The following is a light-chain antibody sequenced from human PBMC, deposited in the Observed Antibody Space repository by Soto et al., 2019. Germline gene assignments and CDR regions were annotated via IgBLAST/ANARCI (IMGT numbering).Light chain of an antibody. Sequence: DIQMTQSPSTLSASVGDRVTITCRASQSISRSLAWYQQKPGKAPNLLIYDASSLEGGVPSRFSGSGSGTEFTLTITNLQPADFATYYCQQYSDFLISFGPGTTVDFK. J-gene: IGKJ3*01. V-gene: IGKV1-5*01. CDR1: QSISRS. CDR2: DAS. CDR3: QQYSDFLIS.